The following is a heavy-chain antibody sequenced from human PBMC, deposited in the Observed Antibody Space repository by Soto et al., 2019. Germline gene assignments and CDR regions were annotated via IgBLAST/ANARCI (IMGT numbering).Heavy chain of an antibody. CDR1: GGSISSGGYS. CDR2: IYHSGST. CDR3: ARVGSGSSYGRNAFDI. Sequence: QLQLQESGSGLVKPSQTLSLTCAVSGGSISSGGYSWSWIRQPPGQGLEWIGYIYHSGSTYYNPSLKSRVTISVDRSKNQFSLKLSSVTAADTAVYYCARVGSGSSYGRNAFDIWGQGTMVTVSS. V-gene: IGHV4-30-2*01. D-gene: IGHD3-10*01. J-gene: IGHJ3*02.